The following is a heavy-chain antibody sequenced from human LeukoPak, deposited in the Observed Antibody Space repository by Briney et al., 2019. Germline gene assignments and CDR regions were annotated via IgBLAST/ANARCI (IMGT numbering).Heavy chain of an antibody. CDR1: LGFILSSSCY. CDR2: IYYSECT. CDR3: ARHAHLRYFDY. Sequence: SETVPETCPVSLGFILSSSCYWGWLRQPPGKGGEWIGSIYYSECTYYNPSLKSRVTISVDTSKNQFSLKLSSVTAADTAVYYCARHAHLRYFDYWGQGTLVTVSS. V-gene: IGHV4-39*01. J-gene: IGHJ4*02. D-gene: IGHD3-3*02.